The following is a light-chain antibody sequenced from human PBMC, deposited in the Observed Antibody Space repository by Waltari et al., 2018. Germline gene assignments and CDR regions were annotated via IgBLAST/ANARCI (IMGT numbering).Light chain of an antibody. Sequence: DIVMTQSPHSLAVSLGERATINGKSSQSVLYSSNNKNYLAWYQQKPGQPPKLLIYWASTRESGVPDRFSGSGSGTDFTLTISSLQAEDVAVYYCQQYYTTPLTFGGGTKVEIK. CDR3: QQYYTTPLT. CDR1: QSVLYSSNNKNY. CDR2: WAS. V-gene: IGKV4-1*01. J-gene: IGKJ4*01.